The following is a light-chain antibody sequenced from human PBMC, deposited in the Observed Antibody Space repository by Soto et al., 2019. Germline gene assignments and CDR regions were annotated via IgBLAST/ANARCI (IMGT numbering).Light chain of an antibody. CDR2: EVS. V-gene: IGLV2-8*01. J-gene: IGLJ1*01. CDR3: SSYAGSNNYV. Sequence: QSALTQPPSATGSPGQSVTISCTGTSSDIGGYNFLSWYQQHPGKAPKLMIYEVSKRPSGVPDRFSGSKSGNTASLTVSGLQAEDEADYYCSSYAGSNNYVFGTGTNVTVL. CDR1: SSDIGGYNF.